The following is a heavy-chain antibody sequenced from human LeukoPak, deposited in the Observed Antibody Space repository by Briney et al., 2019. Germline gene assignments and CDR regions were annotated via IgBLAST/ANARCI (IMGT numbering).Heavy chain of an antibody. D-gene: IGHD3-22*01. Sequence: SETLSLTCTVSGGSISSRTYYWGWIRQPPGKGLEWIGTIYYSGTTYYNPSLKSRVTISVDTSKNQFSLKLSSVTAADTAVYYCAREGYYDSSGYIRGYAFDIWGQGTMVTVSS. CDR2: IYYSGTT. J-gene: IGHJ3*02. CDR1: GGSISSRTYY. V-gene: IGHV4-39*07. CDR3: AREGYYDSSGYIRGYAFDI.